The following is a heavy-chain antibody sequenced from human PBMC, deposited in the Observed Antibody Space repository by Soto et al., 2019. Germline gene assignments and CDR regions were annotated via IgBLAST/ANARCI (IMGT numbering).Heavy chain of an antibody. J-gene: IGHJ2*01. CDR1: GGSISSGGYS. CDR3: VSVPGL. CDR2: IYHSGST. V-gene: IGHV4-30-2*01. Sequence: QLQLQESGSGLVKPSQTLSLTCAVSGGSISSGGYSWSWIRQPPGKGLEWIGYIYHSGSTYYNPSLKSGVTRSVDGSKNQFSLKLSSVTAPDTAVYYWVSVPGLWGRGTLVTVSS. D-gene: IGHD3-10*02.